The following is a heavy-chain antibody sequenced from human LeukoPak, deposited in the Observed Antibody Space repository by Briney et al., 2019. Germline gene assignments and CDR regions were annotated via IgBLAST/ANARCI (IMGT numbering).Heavy chain of an antibody. Sequence: ASVKVSCKASGYTFTSYYMHWVRQAPGQGLEWMGIINPSGGSTSYTQKFQGWVTMTRDTSISTAYMELSRLRSDDTAVYYCARGPSSEYSSGWWTFDYWGQGTLVTVSS. V-gene: IGHV1-46*01. CDR3: ARGPSSEYSSGWWTFDY. CDR2: INPSGGST. CDR1: GYTFTSYY. J-gene: IGHJ4*02. D-gene: IGHD6-19*01.